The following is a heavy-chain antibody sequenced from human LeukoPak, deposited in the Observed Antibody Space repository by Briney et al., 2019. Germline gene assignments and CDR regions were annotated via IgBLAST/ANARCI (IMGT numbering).Heavy chain of an antibody. J-gene: IGHJ5*02. Sequence: PGGSLRLSCAASGFTFSSYWMSWVRQAPGKGLEWVANIKQDGSEKYYVDSVKGRFTISRDNAKNSLYLQMNSLRAEDTAVYYCARDPTTYYYDSSGYYYDGNWFDPWGQGTLVTVSS. CDR1: GFTFSSYW. CDR3: ARDPTTYYYDSSGYYYDGNWFDP. D-gene: IGHD3-22*01. CDR2: IKQDGSEK. V-gene: IGHV3-7*01.